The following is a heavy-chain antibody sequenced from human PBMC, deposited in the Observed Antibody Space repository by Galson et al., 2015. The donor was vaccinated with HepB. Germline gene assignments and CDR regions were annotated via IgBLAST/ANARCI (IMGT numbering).Heavy chain of an antibody. Sequence: SVKVSCKASGYSSHNYAITWVRQAPGQGLEWMGWISAYNGNTKYAQKFQGRVTMTTDTSTRTSYMEVRTLRSDDTAVYYCARMGEATGFSASWGQGTLVTVSS. J-gene: IGHJ5*02. D-gene: IGHD1-1*01. CDR2: ISAYNGNT. CDR3: ARMGEATGFSAS. CDR1: GYSSHNYA. V-gene: IGHV1-18*01.